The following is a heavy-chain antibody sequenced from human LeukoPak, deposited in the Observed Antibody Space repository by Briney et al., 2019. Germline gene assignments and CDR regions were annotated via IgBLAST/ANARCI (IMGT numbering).Heavy chain of an antibody. Sequence: GGSLRLSCAASGFTFSSYAMSWVRQAPGKGLEWVSAISGSGGSTYYADSVKGRFTISGDNSKNTLYLQMNSLRAEDTAVYYCAKAGFGGLLLTFDYWGQGTLVTVSS. CDR2: ISGSGGST. CDR3: AKAGFGGLLLTFDY. J-gene: IGHJ4*02. V-gene: IGHV3-23*01. CDR1: GFTFSSYA. D-gene: IGHD2-15*01.